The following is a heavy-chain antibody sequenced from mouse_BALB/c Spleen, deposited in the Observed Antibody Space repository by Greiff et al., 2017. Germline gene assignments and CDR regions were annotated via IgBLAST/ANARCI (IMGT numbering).Heavy chain of an antibody. CDR1: GFSLTSYG. J-gene: IGHJ1*01. D-gene: IGHD1-1*01. V-gene: IGHV2-9*02. Sequence: VKLVESGPGLVAPSQSLSITCTVSGFSLTSYGVHWVRQPPGKGLEWLGVIWAGGSTNYNSALMSRLSISKDNSKSQVFLKMNSLQTDDTAMYYGARDRGYGSSYWDFDGWGAGTTVTVSA. CDR3: ARDRGYGSSYWDFDG. CDR2: IWAGGST.